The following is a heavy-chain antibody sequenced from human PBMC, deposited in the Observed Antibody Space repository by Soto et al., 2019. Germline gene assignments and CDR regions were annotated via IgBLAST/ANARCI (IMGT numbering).Heavy chain of an antibody. CDR2: ISPYNGDT. D-gene: IGHD5-18*01. V-gene: IGHV1-18*01. CDR3: VRDASSGYRGWWDP. J-gene: IGHJ5*02. Sequence: QVQLVQSGAEVKKPGASVKVSCKASGYTFTSYGISWVRQAPGQGLGWMGLISPYNGDTIYAQKFQGRVIVTTDTATSTAYMELRSLRSDDTAVYYCVRDASSGYRGWWDPWGQGTLVTVSS. CDR1: GYTFTSYG.